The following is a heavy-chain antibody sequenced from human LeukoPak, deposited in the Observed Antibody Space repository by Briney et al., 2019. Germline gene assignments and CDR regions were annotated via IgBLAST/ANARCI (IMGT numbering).Heavy chain of an antibody. CDR2: IYYSGRT. V-gene: IGHV4-59*01. CDR3: ARDSYYDSSGYYFDY. J-gene: IGHJ4*02. CDR1: GGSISSYY. Sequence: SETLSLTCTVSGGSISSYYWSWIRQPPGKGLEWIGYIYYSGRTNYNPSLRRRGTISVDTSKHHFSLKLSSVTAADTAVYYCARDSYYDSSGYYFDYWGQGTLVTVSS. D-gene: IGHD3-22*01.